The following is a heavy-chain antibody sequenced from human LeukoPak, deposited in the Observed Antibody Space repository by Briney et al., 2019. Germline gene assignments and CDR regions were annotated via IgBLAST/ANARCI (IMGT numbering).Heavy chain of an antibody. CDR2: ISYDGNYK. J-gene: IGHJ4*02. V-gene: IGHV3-30*18. CDR1: GFTFSSYG. CDR3: AKDRAAGHDYIFDY. D-gene: IGHD4/OR15-4a*01. Sequence: GGSLRLSRAASGFTFSSYGMHWLRQAPGKGLEWVAVISYDGNYKYYPDSVKGRFTISRDNSKNTLYLQMNSLRAEDTAVYYCAKDRAAGHDYIFDYWGQGTLVTVSS.